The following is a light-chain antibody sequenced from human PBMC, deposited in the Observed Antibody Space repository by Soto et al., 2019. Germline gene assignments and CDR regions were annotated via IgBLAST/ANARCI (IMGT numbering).Light chain of an antibody. J-gene: IGKJ1*01. V-gene: IGKV1-6*01. CDR3: LQDYNYPWT. CDR2: AAS. CDR1: QGIRND. Sequence: AIQMTQSPSSLSASVGDRVTITCRASQGIRNDLGWYQQKPGKAPKLLIYAASSLQSGVPSRFSGSGSGTDFTLPISSLQPETFATYYCLQDYNYPWTFVQGTKVEIK.